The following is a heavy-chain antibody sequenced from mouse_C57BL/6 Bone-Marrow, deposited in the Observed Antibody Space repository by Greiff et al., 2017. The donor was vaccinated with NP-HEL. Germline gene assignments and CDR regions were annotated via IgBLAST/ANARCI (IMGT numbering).Heavy chain of an antibody. CDR3: AEVGGDY. CDR2: IHPSDSST. V-gene: IGHV1-74*01. J-gene: IGHJ3*01. D-gene: IGHD1-3*01. CDR1: GYTFTSYW. Sequence: QVQLQQPGAELVKPGASVKVSCKASGYTFTSYWMHWVKQRPDQGLEWIGLIHPSDSSTNYNEKFKGKATLTVDKSSSTAYMQLNSLTSEDSAVYYCAEVGGDYCGQGTGITVS.